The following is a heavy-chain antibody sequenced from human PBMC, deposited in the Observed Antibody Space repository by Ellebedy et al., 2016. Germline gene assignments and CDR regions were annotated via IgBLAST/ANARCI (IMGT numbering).Heavy chain of an antibody. V-gene: IGHV3-74*01. J-gene: IGHJ3*01. D-gene: IGHD2-2*01. CDR3: AGPSRSILDQCTATSCYRDVIDV. CDR2: IDDDGGTM. Sequence: GGSLRLXXDTSGPTRTNSWMHWVRHAPEKGLMWVSRIDDDGGTMNYADSVKGRFTVSRDNAKNTLYLQMNSLRVEDTAVDYCAGPSRSILDQCTATSCYRDVIDVWGQGTVVTVSS. CDR1: GPTRTNSW.